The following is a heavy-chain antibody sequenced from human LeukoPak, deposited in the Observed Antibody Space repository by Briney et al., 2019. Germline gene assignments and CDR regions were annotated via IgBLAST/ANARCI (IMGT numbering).Heavy chain of an antibody. CDR1: GFTFSTYA. CDR2: ISGSGANT. D-gene: IGHD6-19*01. J-gene: IGHJ4*02. Sequence: GGSLRLSCAASGFTFSTYAMSWVRQAPGKGLEWVSTISGSGANTYYADSVRGRFTISRDNSKNTLYLHMNSLRAEDTAVYYCAILGEQWLVRPPGYWGQGTLVTVSS. V-gene: IGHV3-23*01. CDR3: AILGEQWLVRPPGY.